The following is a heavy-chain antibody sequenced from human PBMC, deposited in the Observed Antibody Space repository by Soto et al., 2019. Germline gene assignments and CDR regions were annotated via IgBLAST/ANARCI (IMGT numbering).Heavy chain of an antibody. J-gene: IGHJ6*02. CDR2: INPNSGGT. CDR3: ARGPYYDFWSGYYNYYYGMDV. V-gene: IGHV1-2*02. Sequence: ASVKVSCKASGYTFTGYYMHWVRQAPGQGLEWMGWINPNSGGTNYAQKFQGRVTMTRDTSISTAYMELSSVTAADTAVYYCARGPYYDFWSGYYNYYYGMDVWGQGTTVTVSS. D-gene: IGHD3-3*01. CDR1: GYTFTGYY.